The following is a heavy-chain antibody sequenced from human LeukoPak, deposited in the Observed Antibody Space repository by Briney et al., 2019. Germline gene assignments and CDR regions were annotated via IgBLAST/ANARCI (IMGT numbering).Heavy chain of an antibody. CDR3: ASTTPGGFDY. J-gene: IGHJ4*02. V-gene: IGHV4-39*01. Sequence: SETLSLTCTVSGGSISSSSYYWGWIRQPPGKGLEWIGSIYYSGSTYYNPSLKSRVTISVDTSKNQFSLKLSSVTAADTAVYYCASTTPGGFDYWGQGTLVTVSS. D-gene: IGHD1-26*01. CDR1: GGSISSSSYY. CDR2: IYYSGST.